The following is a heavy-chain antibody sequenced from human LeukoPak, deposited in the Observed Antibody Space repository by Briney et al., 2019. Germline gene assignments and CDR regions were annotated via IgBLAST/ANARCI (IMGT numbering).Heavy chain of an antibody. CDR2: INPNSGGT. J-gene: IGHJ4*02. D-gene: IGHD2-2*01. Sequence: ASVKVSCKASGYTFTSYYIHWVRQAPGQGLEWMGWINPNSGGTNYAQKFQGRVTMTRDTSISTAYMELSRLRSDDTAVYYCANGGAPGVPAAHLVTWGQGTLVTVSS. V-gene: IGHV1-2*02. CDR1: GYTFTSYY. CDR3: ANGGAPGVPAAHLVT.